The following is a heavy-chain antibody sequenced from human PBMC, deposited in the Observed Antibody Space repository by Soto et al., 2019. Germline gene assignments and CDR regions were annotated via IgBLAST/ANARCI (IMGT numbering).Heavy chain of an antibody. CDR2: ISYDGSNK. D-gene: IGHD3-16*02. CDR3: ARGMITFGGVIGTTAFDY. CDR1: GFTFSSYG. J-gene: IGHJ4*02. V-gene: IGHV3-30*19. Sequence: PGGSLRLSCAASGFTFSSYGMHWVRQAPGKGLEWAAVISYDGSNKYYADSVKGRFTISRDNSKNTLYLQMNSLRAEDTAVYYCARGMITFGGVIGTTAFDYWGQGTLVTVSS.